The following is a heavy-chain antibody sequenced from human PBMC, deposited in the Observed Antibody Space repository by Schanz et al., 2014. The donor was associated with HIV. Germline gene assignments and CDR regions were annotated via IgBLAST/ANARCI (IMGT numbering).Heavy chain of an antibody. CDR3: AKDQRGDPLYYYYGMDV. CDR1: GFTFSSYG. V-gene: IGHV3-30*18. D-gene: IGHD2-21*02. CDR2: ISYDGSNK. Sequence: QVQLVESGGGVVQPGRSLRLSCAASGFTFSSYGMHWVRQAPGKGLEWVAVISYDGSNKYYADSVKGRFTISRDNSKNTLYLQMNSLRAEDTAVYYCAKDQRGDPLYYYYGMDVWGRGTTVTVSS. J-gene: IGHJ6*02.